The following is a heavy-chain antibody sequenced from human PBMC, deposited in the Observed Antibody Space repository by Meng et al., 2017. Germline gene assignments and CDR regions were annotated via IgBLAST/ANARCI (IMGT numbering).Heavy chain of an antibody. CDR2: IYHSGST. CDR3: ARARTTNQSKYRNAYNWFDP. D-gene: IGHD2/OR15-2a*01. Sequence: QLQLQESGSGLVKPSQTLSLTCAVSGGYISSGGYSWSWIRQPPGKGLEWIGYIYHSGSTHYNPSLKSRVIMSVDTSKNQFSLKLYSVTAADTAVYYCARARTTNQSKYRNAYNWFDPWGQGTLVTVSS. J-gene: IGHJ5*02. V-gene: IGHV4-30-2*01. CDR1: GGYISSGGYS.